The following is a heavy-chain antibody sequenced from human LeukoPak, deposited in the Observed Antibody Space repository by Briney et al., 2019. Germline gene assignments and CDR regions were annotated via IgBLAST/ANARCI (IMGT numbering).Heavy chain of an antibody. J-gene: IGHJ4*02. CDR3: ARALVRGVIITWPDY. V-gene: IGHV1-2*02. D-gene: IGHD3-10*01. Sequence: ASVKVSRKASGYTFTGYYMHWVRQAPGQGLEWMGWINPNSGGTNYAQKFQGRVTMTRDTSISTAYMELSRLRSDDTAVYYCARALVRGVIITWPDYWGQGTLVTVSS. CDR2: INPNSGGT. CDR1: GYTFTGYY.